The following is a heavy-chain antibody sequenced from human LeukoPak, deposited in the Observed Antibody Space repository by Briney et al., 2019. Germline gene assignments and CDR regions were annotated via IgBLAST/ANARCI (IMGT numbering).Heavy chain of an antibody. V-gene: IGHV3-48*03. J-gene: IGHJ3*02. CDR3: AREGYYDSSGYLSYDAFDI. CDR2: ISSSGTTI. Sequence: GGSLRLSCAASGFTFSSYEMNWVRQAPGKGLEWVSYISSSGTTIYNADTVKGRFAISRDNAKNSLYLQMNSLRAEDTAVYYCAREGYYDSSGYLSYDAFDIWGQGTMVTVSS. CDR1: GFTFSSYE. D-gene: IGHD3-22*01.